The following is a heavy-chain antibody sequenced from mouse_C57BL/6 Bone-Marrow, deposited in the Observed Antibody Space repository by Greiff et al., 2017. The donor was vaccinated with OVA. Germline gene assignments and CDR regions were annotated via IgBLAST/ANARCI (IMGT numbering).Heavy chain of an antibody. V-gene: IGHV1-81*01. CDR2: IYHRSGNT. CDR3: ASDYPAWFAY. CDR1: GYTFTSYG. D-gene: IGHD2-4*01. Sequence: VQLQQSGAELARPGASVKLSCKASGYTFTSYGISWVKQRTGQGLEWIGEIYHRSGNTYYNEKFKGKATLTADKSSSTAYMELRSLTSEDSAVYFCASDYPAWFAYWGQGTLVTVSA. J-gene: IGHJ3*01.